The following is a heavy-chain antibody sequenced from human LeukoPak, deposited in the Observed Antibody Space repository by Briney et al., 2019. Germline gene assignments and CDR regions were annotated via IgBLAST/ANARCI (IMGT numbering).Heavy chain of an antibody. J-gene: IGHJ3*02. Sequence: ASVKVSCKASGGTFSSYAISWVRQAPGQGLEWMGGIIPIFGTANYAQKSQGRVTITADESTGTAYMELSSLRSEDTAVYYCARTRRNYYDSSGSNDAFDIWGQGTMVTVSS. CDR2: IIPIFGTA. CDR3: ARTRRNYYDSSGSNDAFDI. D-gene: IGHD3-22*01. CDR1: GGTFSSYA. V-gene: IGHV1-69*13.